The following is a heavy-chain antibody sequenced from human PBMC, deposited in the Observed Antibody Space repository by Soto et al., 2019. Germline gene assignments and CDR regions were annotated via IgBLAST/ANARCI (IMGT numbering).Heavy chain of an antibody. CDR2: IIPIFGTA. V-gene: IGHV1-69*13. CDR1: GGTFSSYA. J-gene: IGHJ4*01. Sequence: SVKVSCKASGGTFSSYAISWVRQAPGQGLEWMGGIIPIFGTANYAQKFQGRVTITADESTSTAYMELSSLRSEDTAVYYCARDEEFYYDSSGYPLDYWGQEPWSPSPQ. D-gene: IGHD3-22*01. CDR3: ARDEEFYYDSSGYPLDY.